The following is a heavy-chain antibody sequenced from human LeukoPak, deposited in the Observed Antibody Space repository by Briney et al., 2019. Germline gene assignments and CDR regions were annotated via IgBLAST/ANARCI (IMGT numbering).Heavy chain of an antibody. CDR1: GFTFSSYS. V-gene: IGHV3-21*04. J-gene: IGHJ6*02. CDR2: ISSSSSYI. Sequence: GGSLRLSCAASGFTFSSYSMNWVRQAPGKGLEWVSSISSSSSYIYYADSVKGRFTISRDNAKNSLYLQMNSLRAEDTALYYCAIESYYYYGMDVWGQGTTVTVSS. CDR3: AIESYYYYGMDV.